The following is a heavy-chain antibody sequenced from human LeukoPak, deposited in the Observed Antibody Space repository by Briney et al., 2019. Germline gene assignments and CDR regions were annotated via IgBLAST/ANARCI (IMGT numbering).Heavy chain of an antibody. J-gene: IGHJ4*02. D-gene: IGHD2-2*01. CDR3: ARRSSIENFYGY. V-gene: IGHV4-4*07. Sequence: PSETLSLTCTVSGGSIITYYWSWLRQPAGKGLEWIGHIYSSGSTNYNPSLKSRVTMSVDTSKNQFSLKVSSVTAADTAVYYCARRSSIENFYGYWGQGTLVPVSS. CDR1: GGSIITYY. CDR2: IYSSGST.